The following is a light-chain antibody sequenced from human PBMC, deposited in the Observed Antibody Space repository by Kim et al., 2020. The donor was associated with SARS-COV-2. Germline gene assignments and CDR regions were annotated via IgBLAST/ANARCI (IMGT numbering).Light chain of an antibody. V-gene: IGKV3-11*01. CDR3: QQRSNWHPVYT. CDR1: QSVSSY. J-gene: IGKJ2*01. Sequence: EIVWTQSPATLSLSPGERATLSCRASQSVSSYLAWYQQKPGQAPRLLIYDASNRATGIPARFSGSGSGTDFTFTISSLEPEDFAVYYCQQRSNWHPVYTFGQGTKLEI. CDR2: DAS.